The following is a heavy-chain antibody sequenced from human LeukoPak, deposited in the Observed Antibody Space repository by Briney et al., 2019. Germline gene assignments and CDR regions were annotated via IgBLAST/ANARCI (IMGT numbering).Heavy chain of an antibody. CDR1: GGTFSSYT. D-gene: IGHD2-2*01. Sequence: SVKVSCKASGGTFSSYTINWVRQAPGQGLEWMGGIIPIFGTPKYAQKFQGRVTITADESTSTAYMKLSSLRSEDTAVYYCASAAIDREYFQHWGQGTLVTVSS. CDR3: ASAAIDREYFQH. CDR2: IIPIFGTP. J-gene: IGHJ1*01. V-gene: IGHV1-69*01.